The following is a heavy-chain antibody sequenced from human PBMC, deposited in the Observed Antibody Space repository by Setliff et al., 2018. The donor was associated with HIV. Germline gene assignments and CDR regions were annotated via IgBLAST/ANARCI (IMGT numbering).Heavy chain of an antibody. D-gene: IGHD2-15*01. CDR1: GGSISSYY. CDR2: IYYSGST. Sequence: SETLSLTCTVSGGSISSYYWSWIRQPPGKGLEWIGYIYYSGSTNYNPSPKSRVTISLDTSKNQFSLKLNSVTAADTAVYYCARADCSGGSCYSPGYWGQGTLVTVSS. J-gene: IGHJ4*02. V-gene: IGHV4-59*01. CDR3: ARADCSGGSCYSPGY.